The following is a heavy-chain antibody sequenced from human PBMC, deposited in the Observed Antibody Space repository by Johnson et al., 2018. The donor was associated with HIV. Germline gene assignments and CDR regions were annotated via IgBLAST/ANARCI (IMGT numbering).Heavy chain of an antibody. CDR2: IRYDGSNK. V-gene: IGHV3-30*02. J-gene: IGHJ3*01. Sequence: QVQLVESGGGAVQPGRSLRLSCAASGFTFSSYGIHWVRQAPGKGLEWVAFIRYDGSNKYFADSVKGRFTISRDNSKNTLYLQMNSLRAEDTAVYYCARDGRDLVTRGSFDVWGQGTVVTVSS. CDR1: GFTFSSYG. CDR3: ARDGRDLVTRGSFDV. D-gene: IGHD5-18*01.